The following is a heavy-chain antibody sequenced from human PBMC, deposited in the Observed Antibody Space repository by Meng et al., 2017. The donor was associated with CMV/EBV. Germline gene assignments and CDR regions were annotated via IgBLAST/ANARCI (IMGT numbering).Heavy chain of an antibody. CDR3: ARGVGGWFDP. Sequence: QGQLYDWGPGLCTPSELRSLSCAFSGGSFSGYYWSWIRQPPGKGLEWIGEINHSGSTNYNPSLKSRVTISVDTSKNQFSLKLSSVTAADTAVYYCARGVGGWFDPWGQGTLVTVSS. CDR1: GGSFSGYY. V-gene: IGHV4-34*01. CDR2: INHSGST. J-gene: IGHJ5*02. D-gene: IGHD1-26*01.